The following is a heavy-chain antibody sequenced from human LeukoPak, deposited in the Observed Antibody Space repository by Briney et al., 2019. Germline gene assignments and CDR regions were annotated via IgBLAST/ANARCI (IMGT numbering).Heavy chain of an antibody. D-gene: IGHD3-10*01. CDR1: GGSLSSYS. J-gene: IGHJ5*02. CDR2: IYYSGST. CDR3: ARSPSLSGSYLGVLSWFDP. V-gene: IGHV4-59*01. Sequence: SETLSLTCTVSGGSLSSYSWSWIRQRPGKGLEWIGYIYYSGSTNYNPSLKSRVAMSVDTSKNQFSLKLSSVTAADTAVYYCARSPSLSGSYLGVLSWFDPGAREPWSPSPQ.